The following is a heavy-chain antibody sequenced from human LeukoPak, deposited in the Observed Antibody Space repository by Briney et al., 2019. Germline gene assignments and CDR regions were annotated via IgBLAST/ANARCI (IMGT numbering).Heavy chain of an antibody. V-gene: IGHV3-15*01. CDR3: TTDGYYYGMDV. Sequence: GGSLRLSCAASGFTFSHAWMSWVHQAPGKGLEWVGRIKSKTDVGTTDYAAPVKGRFTISRDDSKNTLYLQMNSLKTEDTAVYYCTTDGYYYGMDVWGQGTTVTVSS. CDR2: IKSKTDVGTT. J-gene: IGHJ6*02. CDR1: GFTFSHAW.